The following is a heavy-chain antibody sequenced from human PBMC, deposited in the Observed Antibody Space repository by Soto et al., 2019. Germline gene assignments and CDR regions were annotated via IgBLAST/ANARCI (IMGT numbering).Heavy chain of an antibody. J-gene: IGHJ4*02. CDR3: ARDRAAAGSQDY. V-gene: IGHV1-3*01. CDR2: INAGNGNT. CDR1: GYTFTSYA. Sequence: VKVSCKASGYTFTSYAMHWVRQAPGQRLEWMGWINAGNGNTKYSQKFQGRVTITRDTSASTAYMELSSLRSEDTAVYYCARDRAAAGSQDYWGQGTLVTVSS. D-gene: IGHD6-13*01.